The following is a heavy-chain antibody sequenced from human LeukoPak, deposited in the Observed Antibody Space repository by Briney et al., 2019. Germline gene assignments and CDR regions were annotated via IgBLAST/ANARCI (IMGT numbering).Heavy chain of an antibody. CDR3: ARDYGGSSPFDY. J-gene: IGHJ4*02. CDR2: ISSSGSTI. D-gene: IGHD4-23*01. V-gene: IGHV3-48*03. Sequence: GGSLRLSCAASGFTFSSYEFHWVRQAPGKGLEWVSYISSSGSTIYYADSVKGRFTISRDNAKNSLYLQMHSLRAEDTAVYYCARDYGGSSPFDYWGQGTLVTVSS. CDR1: GFTFSSYE.